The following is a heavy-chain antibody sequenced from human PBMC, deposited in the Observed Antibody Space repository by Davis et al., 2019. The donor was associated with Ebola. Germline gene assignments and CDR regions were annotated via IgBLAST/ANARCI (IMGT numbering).Heavy chain of an antibody. J-gene: IGHJ4*02. CDR2: VSGNNGKT. Sequence: ASVKVSCKASGYSFSHYSFSWVRQAPGQGLEWMGWVSGNNGKTNYAQKFQGRITMTTDTSTSTAYMELRSLRSDDTALYFCARADPGDPEDYWGQGTVVTVSS. CDR3: ARADPGDPEDY. CDR1: GYSFSHYS. V-gene: IGHV1-18*01.